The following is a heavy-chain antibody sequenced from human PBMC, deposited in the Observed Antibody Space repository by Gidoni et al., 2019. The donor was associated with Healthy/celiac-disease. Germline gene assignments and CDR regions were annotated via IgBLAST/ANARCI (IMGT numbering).Heavy chain of an antibody. CDR3: ARDIRFLNAFDI. Sequence: EVQLVESGGGLVKPGGSLRLSCAASGFTFSSYSRNCVRQAPGKGLEWVSSISSSSGYIYYADSVKGRFTISRDNAKNSLYLQMNSLRAEDTAVYYCARDIRFLNAFDIWGQGTMVTVSS. CDR2: ISSSSGYI. J-gene: IGHJ3*02. CDR1: GFTFSSYS. D-gene: IGHD3-10*01. V-gene: IGHV3-21*01.